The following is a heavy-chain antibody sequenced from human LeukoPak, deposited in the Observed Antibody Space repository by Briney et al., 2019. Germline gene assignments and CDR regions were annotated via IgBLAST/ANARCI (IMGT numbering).Heavy chain of an antibody. CDR1: GGTFSSYA. J-gene: IGHJ4*02. CDR3: ASSGGIAAAGTIY. Sequence: ASVKVSCKASGGTFSSYAISWVRQAPGQGLEWMGRIIPILGIANYAQKFQGRVTITADKSTSTAYMELSSLRSEDTAVYYCASSGGIAAAGTIYWGQGTLVTVSS. D-gene: IGHD6-13*01. V-gene: IGHV1-69*04. CDR2: IIPILGIA.